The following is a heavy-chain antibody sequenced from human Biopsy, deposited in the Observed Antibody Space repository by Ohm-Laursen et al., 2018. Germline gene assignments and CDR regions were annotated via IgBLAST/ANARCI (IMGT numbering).Heavy chain of an antibody. D-gene: IGHD5-18*01. CDR2: IYYSGYT. V-gene: IGHV4-59*08. CDR3: ARIVDASMMTSLWFDP. Sequence: SDTLSLICSVSGGYMRSYYWSWLPQPPGRGLEWIGYIYYSGYTNYNPSLKSRVTISVDKPKNQFSLRLSSMTAADTAVYYCARIVDASMMTSLWFDPWGQGTLVNVSS. J-gene: IGHJ5*02. CDR1: GGYMRSYY.